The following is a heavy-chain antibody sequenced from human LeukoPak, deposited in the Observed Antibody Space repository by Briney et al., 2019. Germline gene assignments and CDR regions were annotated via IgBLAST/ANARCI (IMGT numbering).Heavy chain of an antibody. CDR3: ARDRNVQMLPGSQRGAFDI. Sequence: TGGSLRLSCEASGFTFSEYYMTWIRQAPGKGLEWVSYTSSSGSTEYYADSVKGRFTISRDNAKKSLYLQMNSLRAEDTAVYYCARDRNVQMLPGSQRGAFDIWGQGTMVTVSS. CDR2: TSSSGSTE. CDR1: GFTFSEYY. V-gene: IGHV3-11*04. J-gene: IGHJ3*02. D-gene: IGHD2-8*01.